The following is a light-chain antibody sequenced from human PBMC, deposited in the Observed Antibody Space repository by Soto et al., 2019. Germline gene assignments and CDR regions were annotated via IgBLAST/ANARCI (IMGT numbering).Light chain of an antibody. V-gene: IGLV2-14*01. CDR3: SSYTSIDTQV. Sequence: QSLLTQPASVSGSPGQSIPISCTGTSSDVGAYNSVSWYQQHPGKAPKLIIYDVSYRPSGVSNRFSGSKSGNTASLTISGLQAEDEADYYCSSYTSIDTQVFGTGTKVTVL. CDR2: DVS. J-gene: IGLJ1*01. CDR1: SSDVGAYNS.